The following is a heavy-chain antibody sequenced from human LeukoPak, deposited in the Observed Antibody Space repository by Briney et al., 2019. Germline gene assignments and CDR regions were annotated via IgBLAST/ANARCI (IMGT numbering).Heavy chain of an antibody. CDR1: GGSFSGYY. CDR2: INHSGST. D-gene: IGHD3-10*01. J-gene: IGHJ5*02. Sequence: SETLSLTCAVYGGSFSGYYWSWIRQPPGKGLEWIGEINHSGSTNYNPSLKSRVTISVDTSKNQFSPKLSSVTAADTAVYYCAREPYGSGINNWFDPWGQGTLVTVSS. CDR3: AREPYGSGINNWFDP. V-gene: IGHV4-34*01.